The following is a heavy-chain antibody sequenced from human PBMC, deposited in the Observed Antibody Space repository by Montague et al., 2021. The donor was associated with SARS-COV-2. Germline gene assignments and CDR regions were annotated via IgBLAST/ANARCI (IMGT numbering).Heavy chain of an antibody. CDR1: GGSTASHY. CDR2: VYYYVDT. CDR3: ARGGAFDP. Sequence: SETLSLTCTVSGGSTASHYCTCIRHSPGKRPEWIGYVYYYVDTKYNPSLQSRITISIDTSANQFSLRLNSVTAADTAVYFCARGGAFDPWGQGRLVTVSS. V-gene: IGHV4-59*11. J-gene: IGHJ3*01.